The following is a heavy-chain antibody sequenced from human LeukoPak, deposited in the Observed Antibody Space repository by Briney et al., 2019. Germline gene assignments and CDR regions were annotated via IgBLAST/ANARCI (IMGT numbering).Heavy chain of an antibody. V-gene: IGHV1-2*02. J-gene: IGHJ5*02. CDR1: GYTFTGYY. CDR3: ARGGYYSKNWFDP. CDR2: INPNSGGT. Sequence: GASVKVSCKASGYTFTGYYMHWARQAPGQGVEWMGWINPNSGGTNYAQKFQGRVTMTRDTSISTAYMELSRLRSDDTAVYYCARGGYYSKNWFDPWGQGTLVTVSS. D-gene: IGHD2/OR15-2a*01.